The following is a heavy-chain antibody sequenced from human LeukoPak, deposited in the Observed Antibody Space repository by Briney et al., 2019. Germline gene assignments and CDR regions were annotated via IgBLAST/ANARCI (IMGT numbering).Heavy chain of an antibody. CDR1: GFTFSSYA. J-gene: IGHJ5*02. CDR2: ISGSGGST. CDR3: AKDQEAVAGTSVNWFDP. D-gene: IGHD6-19*01. Sequence: GGSLRLSCAASGFTFSSYAMSWVRQAPGKGLEWVSAISGSGGSTYYAGSVKGRFTISRDNSKNTLYLQMNSLRAEDTAVYYCAKDQEAVAGTSVNWFDPWGQGTLVTVSS. V-gene: IGHV3-23*01.